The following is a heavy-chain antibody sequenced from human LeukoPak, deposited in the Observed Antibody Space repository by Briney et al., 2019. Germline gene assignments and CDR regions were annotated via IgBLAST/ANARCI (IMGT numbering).Heavy chain of an antibody. CDR2: INPNSGGT. J-gene: IGHJ1*01. Sequence: GASVKVSCKASGYTFTGYYMHWVRQAPGQGLEWMGWINPNSGGTNYAQEFQGRVTMTRDTSITTAYMELSRLTSDDTAVYYCARTRGGYSYGYPGYFQHWGQGTLVTVSS. CDR3: ARTRGGYSYGYPGYFQH. CDR1: GYTFTGYY. D-gene: IGHD5-18*01. V-gene: IGHV1-2*02.